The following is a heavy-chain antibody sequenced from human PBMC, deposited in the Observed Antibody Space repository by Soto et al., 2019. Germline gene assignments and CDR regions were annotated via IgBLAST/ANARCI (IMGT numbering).Heavy chain of an antibody. CDR1: GDSVSSNSAA. Sequence: SQTLSLTCAISGDSVSSNSAAWNWIRQSPSRGLEWLGRTYYRSKWYNDYEVSVKSRITINPDTSKNQFSLQLNSVTPEDTAVYYCARGKYCSSTSCYVRSHYYYYMDVWGKGTTVTVSS. D-gene: IGHD2-2*01. J-gene: IGHJ6*03. V-gene: IGHV6-1*01. CDR3: ARGKYCSSTSCYVRSHYYYYMDV. CDR2: TYYRSKWYN.